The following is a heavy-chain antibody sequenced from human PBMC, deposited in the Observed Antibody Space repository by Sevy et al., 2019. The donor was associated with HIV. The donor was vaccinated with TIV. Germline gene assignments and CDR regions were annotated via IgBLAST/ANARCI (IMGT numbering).Heavy chain of an antibody. J-gene: IGHJ6*02. Sequence: GGSLRLSCAASGFRFSDYGMHWVRQAPGKGLEWVSLIRFDGSMKYVADSVKGRFTISRDKAKDTLYLQMNSLRPEDTAVYYCAKDHYDYRTGYYGYYGMDVWGQGTTVTVSS. CDR2: IRFDGSMK. CDR1: GFRFSDYG. V-gene: IGHV3-30*02. CDR3: AKDHYDYRTGYYGYYGMDV. D-gene: IGHD3-3*01.